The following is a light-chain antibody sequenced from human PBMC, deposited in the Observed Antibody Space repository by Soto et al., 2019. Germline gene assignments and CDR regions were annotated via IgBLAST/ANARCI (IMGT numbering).Light chain of an antibody. CDR2: GAS. Sequence: ATQMTQSPSSLSASVGDRVTITCRASQDIRNYLGWYQQKPGKAPKLLIYGASSLQSGVPSRFSGSGSGTDFTLTISSLQPEDFVTYFCLQDYSFPWTFGQGTKVEV. V-gene: IGKV1-6*01. J-gene: IGKJ1*01. CDR3: LQDYSFPWT. CDR1: QDIRNY.